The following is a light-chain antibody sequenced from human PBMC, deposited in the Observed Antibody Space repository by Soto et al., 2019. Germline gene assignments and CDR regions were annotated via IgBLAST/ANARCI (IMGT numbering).Light chain of an antibody. CDR2: GVS. V-gene: IGKV3-20*01. CDR3: HQYGRSPYT. CDR1: QSVSSSY. Sequence: EIVLTQSPGTLSLSPGERATLSCRASQSVSSSYLAWYQQKPGQAPRLLIYGVSSRATGIPDRFSGSGSATEFTLTISRLEAEDFAVYYCHQYGRSPYTFGQGTKLEIK. J-gene: IGKJ2*01.